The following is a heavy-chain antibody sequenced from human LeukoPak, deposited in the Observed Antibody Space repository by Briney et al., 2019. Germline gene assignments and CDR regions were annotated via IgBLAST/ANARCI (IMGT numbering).Heavy chain of an antibody. V-gene: IGHV3-13*01. CDR3: ASSPAYSSSWYAIDT. D-gene: IGHD6-13*01. J-gene: IGHJ5*02. CDR1: GVIFSNYD. CDR2: IGTAGDT. Sequence: PGGSLRLSCAASGVIFSNYDMHRVRQAAGKGLEWVSGIGTAGDTYYPGSVKGRFTISRENAKNSLYLHMNSLSAGDTAMYYCASSPAYSSSWYAIDTWGQGIQVTVSS.